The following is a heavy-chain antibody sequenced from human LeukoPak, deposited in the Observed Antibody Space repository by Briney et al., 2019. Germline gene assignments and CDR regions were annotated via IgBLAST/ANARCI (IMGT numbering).Heavy chain of an antibody. CDR1: GFTFSSYN. CDR3: AKEPWSFDY. J-gene: IGHJ4*02. V-gene: IGHV3-23*01. D-gene: IGHD2-8*02. CDR2: IRGSGGST. Sequence: GGSLRLSCAASGFTFSSYNMNWVRQAPGKGLEWVSGIRGSGGSTYYADSVKGRFTISRDNSKNTLYLQMNSLRAEDTAVYYCAKEPWSFDYWGQGTLVTVSS.